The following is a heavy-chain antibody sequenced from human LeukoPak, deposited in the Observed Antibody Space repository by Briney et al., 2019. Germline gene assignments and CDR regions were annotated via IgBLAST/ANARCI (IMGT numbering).Heavy chain of an antibody. D-gene: IGHD3-16*01. V-gene: IGHV4-61*01. J-gene: IGHJ4*02. CDR2: IYYSGST. CDR1: GGSVSSGSYY. CDR3: ARARRRVMETE. Sequence: SETLSLTCTVSGGSVSSGSYYWSWIRQPPGKGLEWIGYIYYSGSTNYNPSLKSRVTISVDTSKNQFSLKLSSVTAADTAVYYCARARRRVMETEWGQGTLVTVSS.